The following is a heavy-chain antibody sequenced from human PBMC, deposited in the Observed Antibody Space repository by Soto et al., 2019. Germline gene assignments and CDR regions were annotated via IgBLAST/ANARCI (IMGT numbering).Heavy chain of an antibody. J-gene: IGHJ6*02. CDR1: GGTFSSYA. CDR2: IIPIFGTA. Sequence: QVQLVQSGAAVKKPGSSVKVSCKASGGTFSSYAISWVRQAPGQGLEWMGGIIPIFGTANYAQKFQGRVTITADESTSTAYMSLSSLRSEDTAVYYCAHPKRNYFYHYSMDAWGQGTTVTVSS. CDR3: AHPKRNYFYHYSMDA. V-gene: IGHV1-69*12.